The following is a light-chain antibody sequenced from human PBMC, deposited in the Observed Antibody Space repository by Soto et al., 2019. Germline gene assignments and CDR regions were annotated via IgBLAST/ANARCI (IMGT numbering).Light chain of an antibody. J-gene: IGKJ1*01. Sequence: QMTQSPSTLSASVGDTVTITCRASQSISTWLAWYQQKPGKAPKLLIYKASTLESGVPSRFSGSGSGTEFTLTISSLQPDDFASYYCQQYNTYSTFGQGTKVEIK. V-gene: IGKV1-5*03. CDR1: QSISTW. CDR3: QQYNTYST. CDR2: KAS.